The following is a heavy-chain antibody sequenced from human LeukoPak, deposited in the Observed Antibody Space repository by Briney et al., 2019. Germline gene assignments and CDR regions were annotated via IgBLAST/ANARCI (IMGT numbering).Heavy chain of an antibody. CDR3: AKDLGRDPYLGAFDI. V-gene: IGHV3-30-3*01. D-gene: IGHD5-24*01. Sequence: PGRSLRLSCAASGFTFSSYAMHWVRQAPGKGLEWVAVISYDGSNKYYADSVKGRFTISRDNSKNTLYLQMNSLRAEDTAVYYCAKDLGRDPYLGAFDIWGQGTTVTVSS. CDR2: ISYDGSNK. J-gene: IGHJ3*02. CDR1: GFTFSSYA.